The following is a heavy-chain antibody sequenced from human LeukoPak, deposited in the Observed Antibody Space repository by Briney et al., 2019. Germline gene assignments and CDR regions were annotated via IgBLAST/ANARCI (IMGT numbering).Heavy chain of an antibody. CDR2: INPSGGST. D-gene: IGHD3-22*01. CDR1: GYTFTSYY. Sequence: ASVKASCKASGYTFTSYYMHWVRQAPGQGLEWMGIINPSGGSTSYAQKFQGRVTMTRDMSTSTVYMELSSLRSEDTAVYYCAREHTMIVVVTSDAFDIWGQGTMVTVSS. J-gene: IGHJ3*02. V-gene: IGHV1-46*01. CDR3: AREHTMIVVVTSDAFDI.